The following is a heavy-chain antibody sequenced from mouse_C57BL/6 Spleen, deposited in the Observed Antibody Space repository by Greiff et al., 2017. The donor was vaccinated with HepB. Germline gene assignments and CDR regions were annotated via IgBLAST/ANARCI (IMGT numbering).Heavy chain of an antibody. D-gene: IGHD2-4*01. Sequence: QVQLQQSGAELAKPGASVKLSCKASGYTFTSYWMHWVKQRPGQGLEWIGYINPSSGYTKYNQKFKDKAILTADKSSSTAYMQLSSLTYEDSAVYSCARSRGYYDNCFDYWGQGTTLTVSS. CDR2: INPSSGYT. CDR3: ARSRGYYDNCFDY. J-gene: IGHJ2*01. CDR1: GYTFTSYW. V-gene: IGHV1-7*01.